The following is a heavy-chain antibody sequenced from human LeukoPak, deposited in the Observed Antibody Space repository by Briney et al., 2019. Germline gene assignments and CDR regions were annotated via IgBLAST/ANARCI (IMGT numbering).Heavy chain of an antibody. J-gene: IGHJ5*02. CDR1: GGSFSGYY. CDR3: ARGPRIAVAGRRSWFDR. V-gene: IGHV4-34*01. CDR2: INHSGST. D-gene: IGHD6-19*01. Sequence: SETLSLTCAVYGGSFSGYYWSWIRQPPGKGLEWIGEINHSGSTNYNPSLKSRVTISVDTSKNQFSLKLSSVTAADTAVYYCARGPRIAVAGRRSWFDRWGQGTLVTVSS.